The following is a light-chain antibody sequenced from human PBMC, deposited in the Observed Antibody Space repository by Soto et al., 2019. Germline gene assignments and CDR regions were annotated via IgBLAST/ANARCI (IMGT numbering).Light chain of an antibody. CDR1: QSISDC. J-gene: IGKJ5*01. V-gene: IGKV1-5*03. Sequence: DIQMTQSPSTLSASVGDRVTITCRASQSISDCLAWYQQKPGKAPKVLIYKASSLESGVPSRFSGSGSGTEFTLTISSLQPDDFATYYCQQCESYPVTFGQGTRLEIK. CDR2: KAS. CDR3: QQCESYPVT.